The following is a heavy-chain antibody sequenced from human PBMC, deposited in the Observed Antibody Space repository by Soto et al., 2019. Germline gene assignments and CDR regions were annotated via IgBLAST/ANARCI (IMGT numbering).Heavy chain of an antibody. CDR3: AENGSYDLDN. Sequence: SETLSLTRGVSGGSVRRDNGWTWVRQPPGKGLEWIGEIHHSGSSNYSPSLKSRVTISVDKSRNQFSLKLTSVTAAATAVYYCAENGSYDLDNWGQGTRVTVSS. V-gene: IGHV4-4*02. CDR1: GGSVRRDNG. J-gene: IGHJ4*02. D-gene: IGHD3-16*01. CDR2: IHHSGSS.